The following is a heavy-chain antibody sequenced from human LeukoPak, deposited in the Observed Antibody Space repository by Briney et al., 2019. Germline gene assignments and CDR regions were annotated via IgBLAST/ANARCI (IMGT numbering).Heavy chain of an antibody. D-gene: IGHD5-12*01. Sequence: AGGSPRLSCAASGFSLSDHGMHWVRQAPGKGLEWVAVMSYDGSNKDYADSVKGRFTISRDNSKNTLYLQMNSLRAEDTAVYYCVRHSGYENYFDYWGQGTLVTVSS. J-gene: IGHJ4*02. CDR1: GFSLSDHG. CDR3: VRHSGYENYFDY. V-gene: IGHV3-30*03. CDR2: MSYDGSNK.